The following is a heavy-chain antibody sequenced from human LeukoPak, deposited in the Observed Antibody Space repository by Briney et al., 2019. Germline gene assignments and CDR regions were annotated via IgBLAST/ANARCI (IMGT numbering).Heavy chain of an antibody. Sequence: GGSLRLSCAASGFSFSSYAMSWVRQAPGKGLEWVSSISGSGGSTYYADSVQGRFTISRDNSKNTLYLQMNSLRVQDTVVYYCAKDSQLYCSGGSCYYFDYWGQETLVTVSS. V-gene: IGHV3-23*01. CDR2: ISGSGGST. CDR3: AKDSQLYCSGGSCYYFDY. J-gene: IGHJ4*02. D-gene: IGHD2-15*01. CDR1: GFSFSSYA.